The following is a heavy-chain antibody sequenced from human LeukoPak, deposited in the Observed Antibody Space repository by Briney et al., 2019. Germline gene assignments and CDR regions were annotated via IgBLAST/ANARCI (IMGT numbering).Heavy chain of an antibody. CDR1: GFFFSSYC. D-gene: IGHD3-3*01. V-gene: IGHV3-30-3*01. CDR3: ARCRENDFWSGSPVDY. CDR2: ISSDGSNK. J-gene: IGHJ4*02. Sequence: GGSLRISCAASGFFFSSYCMHWVRQAPGKGLEWLAVISSDGSNKYYADSVKGRFTISRDNSKTTLFVQMNSLRVEDTAVYYCARCRENDFWSGSPVDYWGQGTLVTVSS.